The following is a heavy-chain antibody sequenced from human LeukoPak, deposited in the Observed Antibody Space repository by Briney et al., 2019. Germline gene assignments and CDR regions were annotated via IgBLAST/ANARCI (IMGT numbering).Heavy chain of an antibody. CDR3: ARDHYCSSTSCYGDDAFDI. D-gene: IGHD2-2*01. V-gene: IGHV4-30-4*01. CDR1: GGSISSGDYY. CDR2: IYYSGST. J-gene: IGHJ3*02. Sequence: SQTLSLTCTVSGGSISSGDYYWSWIRQPPGKGLEWIGYIYYSGSTYYNPSLKSRVTISVDTSKNQFSLKLSSVTAADTAVYYCARDHYCSSTSCYGDDAFDIWGQGTMATVSS.